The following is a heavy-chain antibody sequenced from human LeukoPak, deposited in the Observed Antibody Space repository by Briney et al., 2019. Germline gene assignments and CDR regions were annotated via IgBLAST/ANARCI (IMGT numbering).Heavy chain of an antibody. J-gene: IGHJ4*02. Sequence: PGGSLRLSCAASGFTFSSYGMHWVRQAPGKGLEWVAVIWYDGSNKYYADSVKGRFTISRDNSKNTLYLQMNSLRAEDTAVYYCARADLRGYSLDHWGQGTLVTVSS. CDR3: ARADLRGYSLDH. V-gene: IGHV3-33*01. CDR2: IWYDGSNK. D-gene: IGHD5-18*01. CDR1: GFTFSSYG.